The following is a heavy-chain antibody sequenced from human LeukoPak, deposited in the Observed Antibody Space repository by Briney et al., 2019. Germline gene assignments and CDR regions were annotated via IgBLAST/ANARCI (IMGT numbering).Heavy chain of an antibody. J-gene: IGHJ6*03. Sequence: SDTLSLTCTVSGGSISGYYWSWIRQSPGKGLEWIGYIYYSGSTNYNPSLKSRVTISLDTSKNQFSLKLSSVTAADTAVYYCAKAGNWGGYYYYLDVWGKGATVTVSS. CDR3: AKAGNWGGYYYYLDV. V-gene: IGHV4-59*07. D-gene: IGHD7-27*01. CDR1: GGSISGYY. CDR2: IYYSGST.